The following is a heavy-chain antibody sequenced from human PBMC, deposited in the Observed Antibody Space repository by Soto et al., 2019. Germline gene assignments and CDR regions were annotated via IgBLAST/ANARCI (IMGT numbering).Heavy chain of an antibody. Sequence: SETLSLTCTVSGYSISSGYYWSWIRQPAGKGLEWIGRIYTSGSTNYNPSLKSRVTMSVDTSKNQFSLKLSSVTAADTAVYYCARDFYDSSGYYYKAFDYWGQGTLVTVSS. CDR2: IYTSGST. CDR1: GYSISSGYY. D-gene: IGHD3-22*01. CDR3: ARDFYDSSGYYYKAFDY. V-gene: IGHV4-4*07. J-gene: IGHJ4*02.